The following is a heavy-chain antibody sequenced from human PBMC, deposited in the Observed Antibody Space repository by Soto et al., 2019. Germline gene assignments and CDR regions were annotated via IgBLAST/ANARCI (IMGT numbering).Heavy chain of an antibody. CDR1: GFTFSNYG. J-gene: IGHJ2*01. D-gene: IGHD5-12*01. Sequence: QVQLVESGGGVVQPGKSLRLSCAASGFTFSNYGMHWVRQAPGKGLEWVAVISYDGNNKYYADSVKGRYTISRDNSKDTLDLQVNSLRAEDTAVHYCAKDCGDGYNHHWYFDLWGRGTLVTVSS. CDR3: AKDCGDGYNHHWYFDL. V-gene: IGHV3-30*18. CDR2: ISYDGNNK.